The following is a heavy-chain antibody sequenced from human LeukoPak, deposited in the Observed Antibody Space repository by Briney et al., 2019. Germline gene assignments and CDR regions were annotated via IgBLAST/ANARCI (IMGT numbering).Heavy chain of an antibody. V-gene: IGHV3-30*02. CDR1: GFSFSNYG. J-gene: IGHJ4*02. CDR2: IRYGGSNK. Sequence: PGGSLRLSCAASGFSFSNYGMHWVRQAPGKGLEWVAFIRYGGSNKYYADSVKGRFTISRDNSKNTLYLQMNSLRAEDTAVYYCARERAGNTAMVTGLADYWGQGTLVTVSS. D-gene: IGHD5-18*01. CDR3: ARERAGNTAMVTGLADY.